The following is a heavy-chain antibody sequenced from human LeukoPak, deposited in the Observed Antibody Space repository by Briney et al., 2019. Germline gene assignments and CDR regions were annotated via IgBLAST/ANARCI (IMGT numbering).Heavy chain of an antibody. CDR1: GYTFTGYY. J-gene: IGHJ3*02. D-gene: IGHD3-10*01. CDR3: AKNIWFGESSDAFDI. V-gene: IGHV1-2*02. CDR2: INPNSGGT. Sequence: ASVKVSCKASGYTFTGYYIHWVRQAPGQGLEWMGWINPNSGGTNYAQKLQGRVTMTRDTSITTAYMELSRLTSDDTAVYYCAKNIWFGESSDAFDIWGQGTMVTVSS.